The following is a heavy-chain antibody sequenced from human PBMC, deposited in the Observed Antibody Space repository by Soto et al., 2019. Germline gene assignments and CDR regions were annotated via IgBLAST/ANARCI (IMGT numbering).Heavy chain of an antibody. CDR3: AKTRDIYYGMDV. J-gene: IGHJ6*02. CDR1: GFTFRSYA. Sequence: GGSLRLSCAASGFTFRSYAMTWVRQAPGKGLEWTSTIGGRGGNTYYADSVKGRFTISRDNSKNTLFLQMDSLGAEDTALYYCAKTRDIYYGMDVWGQGTTVTVSS. V-gene: IGHV3-23*01. D-gene: IGHD2-21*02. CDR2: IGGRGGNT.